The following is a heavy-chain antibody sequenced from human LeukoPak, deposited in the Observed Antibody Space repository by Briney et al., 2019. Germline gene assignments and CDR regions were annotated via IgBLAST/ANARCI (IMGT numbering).Heavy chain of an antibody. D-gene: IGHD3-3*01. Sequence: GESLKISCKASGYTFTNFWIGWVRQMPGKGLEWMGIIYSGDSDTRYSPSFQGQVTISADKSISTAYLQWSSLKASDTAMYYCARLSALNYDFWSGPDSQYYFDYWGQGTLVTVSS. CDR3: ARLSALNYDFWSGPDSQYYFDY. V-gene: IGHV5-51*01. CDR2: IYSGDSDT. J-gene: IGHJ4*02. CDR1: GYTFTNFW.